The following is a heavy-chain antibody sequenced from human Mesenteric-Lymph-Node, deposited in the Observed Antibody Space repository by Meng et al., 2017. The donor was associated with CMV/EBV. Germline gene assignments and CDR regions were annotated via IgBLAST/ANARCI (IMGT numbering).Heavy chain of an antibody. CDR3: ASSLFMTTVTRDAFDI. D-gene: IGHD4-17*01. V-gene: IGHV3-7*01. CDR2: IKQDGSEK. CDR1: GFTFSSYW. J-gene: IGHJ3*02. Sequence: GESLKISCAASGFTFSSYWMSWVRQAPGKGLEGVANIKQDGSEKYYVDSVKGRFTISRDNAKNSLYLQMNSLRAEDTAVYYCASSLFMTTVTRDAFDIWGQGTMVTVSS.